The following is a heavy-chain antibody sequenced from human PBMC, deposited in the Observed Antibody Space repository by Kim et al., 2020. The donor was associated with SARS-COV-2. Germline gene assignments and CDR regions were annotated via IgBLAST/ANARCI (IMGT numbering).Heavy chain of an antibody. V-gene: IGHV3-7*01. J-gene: IGHJ4*02. CDR2: IKQGGSEK. CDR3: ARGRQHLGGFS. Sequence: GGSLRLSFASSGFTFSSYWMSWVRQAPGKGLGGVVKIKQGGSEKYYVDSVKGRFTISRDNAKNSLYLQMNSLRAEDTAVYYCARGRQHLGGFSWGQGTLVTVSS. CDR1: GFTFSSYW. D-gene: IGHD3-10*01.